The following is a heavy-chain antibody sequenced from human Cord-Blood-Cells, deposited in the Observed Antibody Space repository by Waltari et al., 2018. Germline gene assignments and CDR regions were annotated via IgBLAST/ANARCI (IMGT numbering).Heavy chain of an antibody. V-gene: IGHV4-38-2*01. CDR2: IYHSGST. Sequence: QVQLQESGPGLVKPSETLSLTCAVSGYSISRGYYWGWIRQPPGKGLEWIGSIYHSGSTYYNPSLKSRVTISVDTSKNQFSLKLSSVTAADTAVYYCAGGLNSGYDSHWFDPWGQGTLVTVSS. CDR1: GYSISRGYY. J-gene: IGHJ5*02. D-gene: IGHD5-12*01. CDR3: AGGLNSGYDSHWFDP.